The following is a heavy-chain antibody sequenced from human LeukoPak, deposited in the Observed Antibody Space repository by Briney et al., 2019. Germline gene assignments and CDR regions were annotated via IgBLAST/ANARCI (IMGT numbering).Heavy chain of an antibody. J-gene: IGHJ2*01. CDR1: GFTVSNNY. D-gene: IGHD3-3*01. V-gene: IGHV3-53*01. CDR3: ARYDFGLISYFDL. CDR2: IYSDGTT. Sequence: WGSLRLSCTASGFTVSNNYLSWVRQAPGKKLEWVSDIYSDGTTFYADSVKGRFTISRDNSKNPLYLQMNSLRAEDTAVYHCARYDFGLISYFDLWGRGALVTVFS.